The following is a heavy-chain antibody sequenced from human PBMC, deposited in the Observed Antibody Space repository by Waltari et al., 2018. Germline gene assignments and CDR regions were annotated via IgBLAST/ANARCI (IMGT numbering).Heavy chain of an antibody. CDR2: IYHSGST. J-gene: IGHJ4*02. CDR3: AIAARVCSGGSCYFDY. D-gene: IGHD2-15*01. Sequence: QVQLQESGPGLVKPSETLSLTCAVSGYSISSGYYWGWIRQPPGKGLEWIGSIYHSGSTYYNPSLKSRVTISVDTSKNQFSLKLSSVTAADTAVYYCAIAARVCSGGSCYFDYWGQGTLVTVSS. V-gene: IGHV4-38-2*01. CDR1: GYSISSGYY.